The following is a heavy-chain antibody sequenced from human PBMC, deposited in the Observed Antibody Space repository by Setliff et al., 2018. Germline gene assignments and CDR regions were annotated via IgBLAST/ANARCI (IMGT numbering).Heavy chain of an antibody. Sequence: GESLRISCKGSGYSFTSYWIGWVRQMPGKGLEWMGIIYPGDSDTRYSPSFQGQVTISADKSISTAYLQWSSLKASDTAMYYCARSRSNFWSGYFNWFDPWGQGTLVTVSS. D-gene: IGHD3-3*01. CDR2: IYPGDSDT. CDR1: GYSFTSYW. J-gene: IGHJ5*02. CDR3: ARSRSNFWSGYFNWFDP. V-gene: IGHV5-51*01.